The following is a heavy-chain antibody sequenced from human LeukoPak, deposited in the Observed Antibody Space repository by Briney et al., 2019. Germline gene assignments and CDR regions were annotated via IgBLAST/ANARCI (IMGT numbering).Heavy chain of an antibody. CDR1: GFTVSSNY. V-gene: IGHV3-53*01. J-gene: IGHJ4*02. Sequence: GGSLRLSCAASGFTVSSNYMSWVRQAPGKGLEWVSIIYSGGRTYYADSVKGRFTISRDNSKNTLYLQMNSPRVEDTAVYYCAREPRTSTVTTIGYWGQGTLVTVSS. CDR3: AREPRTSTVTTIGY. CDR2: IYSGGRT. D-gene: IGHD4-17*01.